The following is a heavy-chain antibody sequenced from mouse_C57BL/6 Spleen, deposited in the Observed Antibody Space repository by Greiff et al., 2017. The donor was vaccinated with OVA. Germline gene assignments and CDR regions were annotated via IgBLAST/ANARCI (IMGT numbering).Heavy chain of an antibody. Sequence: EVKLVESGGGLVQPGGSLSLSRAASGFTFTDYYMSWVRQPPGKALEWLGFIRNKANGYTTEYSASVKGRFNISRDNSQSILYLQMNALRAEDSATYYCARSLYYGSSWGYFDVWGTGTTVTVSS. CDR1: GFTFTDYY. CDR3: ARSLYYGSSWGYFDV. J-gene: IGHJ1*03. CDR2: IRNKANGYTT. V-gene: IGHV7-3*01. D-gene: IGHD1-1*01.